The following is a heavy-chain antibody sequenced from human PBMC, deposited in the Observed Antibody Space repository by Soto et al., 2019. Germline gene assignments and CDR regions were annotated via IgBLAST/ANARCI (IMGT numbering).Heavy chain of an antibody. Sequence: VQLVESGGGVVQPGRSLRLSCAASGFTFSSYAMHWVRQAPGKGLEWVAVISYDGSNKYYADSVKGRFTISRDNSKNTLYLQMNSRRAEDTAVYYCARDLNLVEMATITAFDYWGQGTLVTVSS. D-gene: IGHD5-12*01. J-gene: IGHJ4*02. CDR1: GFTFSSYA. CDR3: ARDLNLVEMATITAFDY. V-gene: IGHV3-30-3*01. CDR2: ISYDGSNK.